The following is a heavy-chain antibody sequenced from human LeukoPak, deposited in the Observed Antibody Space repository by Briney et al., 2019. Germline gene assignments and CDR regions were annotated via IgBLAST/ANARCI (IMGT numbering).Heavy chain of an antibody. J-gene: IGHJ4*02. CDR3: ARRDAAGRCFDY. Sequence: PGGSLRLSCAVSGFTFSDYYMSWIRQAPGKGLEGVSYISSGGSTISHADSVKGRFTISRDNAENSLYLQMNSLRAEDTAVYYCARRDAAGRCFDYWGQGTLVTVSS. CDR2: ISSGGSTI. CDR1: GFTFSDYY. V-gene: IGHV3-11*01. D-gene: IGHD6-13*01.